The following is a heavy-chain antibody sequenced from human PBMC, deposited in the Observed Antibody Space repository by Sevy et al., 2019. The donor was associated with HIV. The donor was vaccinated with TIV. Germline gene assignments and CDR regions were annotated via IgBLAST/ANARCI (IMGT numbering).Heavy chain of an antibody. CDR3: ARDTDYYDSSGYQGWFDP. J-gene: IGHJ5*02. V-gene: IGHV1-69*13. Sequence: ASVKVSCKASGGTFSSYAISWVRQAPGQGLEWMGGIIPIFGTANYAQKFQGRVTITADESTSPAYMELSSLRSEDTALYYCARDTDYYDSSGYQGWFDPWGQGTLVTVSS. CDR2: IIPIFGTA. CDR1: GGTFSSYA. D-gene: IGHD3-22*01.